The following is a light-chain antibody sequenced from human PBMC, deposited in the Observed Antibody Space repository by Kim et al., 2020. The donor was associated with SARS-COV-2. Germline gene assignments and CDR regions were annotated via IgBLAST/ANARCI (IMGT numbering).Light chain of an antibody. V-gene: IGLV1-40*01. J-gene: IGLJ3*02. CDR2: GNS. Sequence: QSVLTQPPSVSGAPGQRVTISCTGSSSNIGAGYDVHWYQQLPGTAPKLLIYGNSNRPSGVPDRFSGSKSGTSASLAITGLLAEDEADYYCQSYDSSFHWVFGGGTQLTVL. CDR1: SSNIGAGYD. CDR3: QSYDSSFHWV.